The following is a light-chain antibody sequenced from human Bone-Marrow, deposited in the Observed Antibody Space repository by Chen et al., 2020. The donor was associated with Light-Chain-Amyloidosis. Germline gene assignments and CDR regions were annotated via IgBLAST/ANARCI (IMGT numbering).Light chain of an antibody. Sequence: SYVLTQPSSVSVAPGQTATIACGGNNIGSTSVHWYQQTPGQAPLLVVYDDSDRPSGIPERLSGSNSGNTATLTISRVEAGDEADYYSQVWDRSRDRPVFGGGTKLTVL. CDR1: NIGSTS. CDR3: QVWDRSRDRPV. CDR2: DDS. J-gene: IGLJ3*02. V-gene: IGLV3-21*02.